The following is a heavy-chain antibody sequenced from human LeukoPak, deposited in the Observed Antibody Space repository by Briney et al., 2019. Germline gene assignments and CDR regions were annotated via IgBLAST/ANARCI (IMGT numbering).Heavy chain of an antibody. CDR2: ISSSSSII. V-gene: IGHV3-48*01. CDR1: GFTFSNYN. Sequence: GGSLRLSCAASGFTFSNYNMNWVRQAPGKGLEWVSYISSSSSIIYYADSVKGRFTISRDNAKNSLYLQMNSLRAEDTAVYYCAGISSWSYSWFDPWGQGTLVTVSS. J-gene: IGHJ5*02. CDR3: AGISSWSYSWFDP. D-gene: IGHD6-13*01.